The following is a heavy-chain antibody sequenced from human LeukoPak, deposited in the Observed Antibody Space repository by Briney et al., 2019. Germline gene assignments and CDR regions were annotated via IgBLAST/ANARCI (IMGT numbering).Heavy chain of an antibody. D-gene: IGHD3-10*01. V-gene: IGHV4-59*01. CDR2: IYYSGST. CDR3: ARSELLWFGKVNSGFDF. J-gene: IGHJ4*02. Sequence: SETLSLTCTVSGGSISSYYWSWIRQPPGKGLEWIGYIYYSGSTNYNPSLMSRVTISVDTSENQFSLKMSSVTAADTAMYYCARSELLWFGKVNSGFDFWGQGTLVTVSS. CDR1: GGSISSYY.